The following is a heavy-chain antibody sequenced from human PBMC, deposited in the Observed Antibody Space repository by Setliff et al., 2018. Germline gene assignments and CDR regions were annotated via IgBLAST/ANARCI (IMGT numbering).Heavy chain of an antibody. CDR2: ITGNGRET. D-gene: IGHD2-8*02. J-gene: IGHJ1*01. Sequence: PGGSLRLSCEASGFTFTKYAISWVRQAPGKGPEWVSGITGNGRETYYADSVRGRFTISRDTSKDTLYLDMNSLRAEDTAVYYCAIARSRWGNDIKIEYFQDWGQGTLVTVSS. CDR1: GFTFTKYA. V-gene: IGHV3-23*01. CDR3: AIARSRWGNDIKIEYFQD.